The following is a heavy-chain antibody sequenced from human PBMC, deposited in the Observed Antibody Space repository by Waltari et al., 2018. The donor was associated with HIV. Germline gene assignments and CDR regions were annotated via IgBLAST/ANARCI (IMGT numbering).Heavy chain of an antibody. CDR2: MYYSGST. V-gene: IGHV4-61*01. J-gene: IGHJ6*02. Sequence: QVQLQESGPGLVQPSETLSLTCTVSGGSVSSGSYYWTWIRQPPGKGLEWIGYMYYSGSTNYNPSLKSRVTISVDRSKNQFSLKLSSVNAADTAVYYCARDRQDPMRGGMDVWGQGTTVTVSS. CDR3: ARDRQDPMRGGMDV. CDR1: GGSVSSGSYY.